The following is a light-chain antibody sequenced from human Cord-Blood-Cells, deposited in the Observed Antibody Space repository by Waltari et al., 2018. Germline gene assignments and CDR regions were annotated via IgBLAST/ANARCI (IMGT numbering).Light chain of an antibody. J-gene: IGKJ4*01. Sequence: DIQMTQSPSSLAASVTDRVTITCRASPSISSFLNWYQQKPGKATKPLIYAASSLQSGVPSRFSGSGSGTDFTLTISSLQPEYFATYDCQQSYRTPLTVGGGTKVEIK. CDR2: AAS. CDR3: QQSYRTPLT. CDR1: PSISSF. V-gene: IGKV1-39*01.